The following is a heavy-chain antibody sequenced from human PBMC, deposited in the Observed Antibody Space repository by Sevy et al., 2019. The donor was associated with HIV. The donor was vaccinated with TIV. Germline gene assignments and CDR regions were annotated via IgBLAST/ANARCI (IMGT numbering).Heavy chain of an antibody. D-gene: IGHD1-26*01. Sequence: ASVKVSCKASGGTFSNYASSWVRQAPGQGLEWVGGIIPILGTANYAPKFQGRVTITADESTSTAYMELSSLRSEDMAVYFCARGPFIVGGTGKLDFWGQGTLVTVSS. CDR2: IIPILGTA. J-gene: IGHJ4*02. CDR3: ARGPFIVGGTGKLDF. V-gene: IGHV1-69*13. CDR1: GGTFSNYA.